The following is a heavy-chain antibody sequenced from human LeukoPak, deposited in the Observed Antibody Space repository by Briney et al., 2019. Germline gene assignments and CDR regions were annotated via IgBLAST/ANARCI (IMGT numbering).Heavy chain of an antibody. D-gene: IGHD6-25*01. V-gene: IGHV4-31*03. CDR3: AKTAAVTPGFFDY. J-gene: IGHJ4*02. CDR1: GSSISSGRYY. Sequence: SETLSLTCTVSGSSISSGRYYCSWIRQHPGKGLEWIGNIHYSGSTYYNPSLKSRVTISRDTSQNHFSLKLNSVTAADTAVYYCAKTAAVTPGFFDYWGQRTLVTASS. CDR2: IHYSGST.